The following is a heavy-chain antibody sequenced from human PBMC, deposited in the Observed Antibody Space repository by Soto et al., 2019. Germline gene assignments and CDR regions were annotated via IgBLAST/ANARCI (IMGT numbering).Heavy chain of an antibody. CDR2: IYYSGST. Sequence: QVQLQESGPGLVKPSDTLSLTCAVSGYSISSSNWLGWIRQPPGNGLEWIGYIYYSGSTYYNPSLKSRVPMSVDTSKNQFSLKLSSVTAVDTAVYYCARSAVAITSVGYFAYWGQGTLVTVSS. CDR3: ARSAVAITSVGYFAY. CDR1: GYSISSSNW. D-gene: IGHD3-22*01. V-gene: IGHV4-28*01. J-gene: IGHJ4*02.